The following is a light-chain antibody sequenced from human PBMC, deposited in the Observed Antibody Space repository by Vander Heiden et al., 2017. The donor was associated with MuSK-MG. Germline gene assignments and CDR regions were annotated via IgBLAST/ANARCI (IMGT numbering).Light chain of an antibody. CDR1: QSVSSN. V-gene: IGKV3-15*01. Sequence: EIVMSQSPATLSVSPGERATLSCRASQSVSSNLAWYQQKPGQAPRLLIYGASTRATGIPARFSGSGSETEFTLTISSLQSEDFAVYYCQQYNNRPPLTFGGGTKVEIK. CDR3: QQYNNRPPLT. J-gene: IGKJ4*01. CDR2: GAS.